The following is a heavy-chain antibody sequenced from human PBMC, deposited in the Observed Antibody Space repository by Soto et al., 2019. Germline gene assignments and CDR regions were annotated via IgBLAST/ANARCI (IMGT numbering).Heavy chain of an antibody. CDR3: ARDTLRYYSH. CDR2: TYYRSDWYY. J-gene: IGHJ4*01. CDR1: GDSVSSNSAG. Sequence: PSQTLSLTCAISGDSVSSNSAGWNWIRQSPSRGLEWLGRTYYRSDWYYDYAVSVKSRITINSDTSKNQFSLHLTSVTPEDTAVYYCARDTLRYYSHWGHGTLVTVSS. V-gene: IGHV6-1*01. D-gene: IGHD3-10*01.